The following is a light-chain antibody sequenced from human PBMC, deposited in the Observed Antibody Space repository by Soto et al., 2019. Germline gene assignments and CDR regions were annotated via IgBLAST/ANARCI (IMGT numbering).Light chain of an antibody. CDR3: QLYGSSSPT. J-gene: IGKJ1*01. CDR1: QSVGSSY. Sequence: EIVLTQSPGTLSLSPGERATLSCRASQSVGSSYLAWYQQRPGQAPRLLIYGASSRATGIPDRFSGSGSGTDLTLDISRLEPEDFAVYYCQLYGSSSPTFGQGTRVEIK. CDR2: GAS. V-gene: IGKV3-20*01.